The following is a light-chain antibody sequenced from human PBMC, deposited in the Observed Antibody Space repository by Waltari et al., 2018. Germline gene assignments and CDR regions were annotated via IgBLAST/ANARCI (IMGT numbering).Light chain of an antibody. CDR3: SSYAGSNNV. J-gene: IGLJ1*01. V-gene: IGLV2-8*01. CDR2: EVS. Sequence: QSALTQPPSASGSPGQSVTISSTGTSSDVGGYNYVSWYQQHPGKAPKLMIFEVSKRPSGVPDRFSGAKSANTASLTVSGLQAEDEADYYCSSYAGSNNVFGTGTKVTVL. CDR1: SSDVGGYNY.